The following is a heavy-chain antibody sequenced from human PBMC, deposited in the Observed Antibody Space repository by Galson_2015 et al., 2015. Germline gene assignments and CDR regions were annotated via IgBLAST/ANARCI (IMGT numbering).Heavy chain of an antibody. V-gene: IGHV1-69*13. J-gene: IGHJ6*02. CDR2: IIPIFGTA. CDR1: GGTFSSYA. Sequence: VKVSCKASGGTFSSYAISWVRQAPGQGLEWMGGIIPIFGTANYAQKFQGRVTITADESTSTAYMELSSLRSEDTAVYYCARDRRPGSPQLLRSMNHYYGMDVWGQGTTVTVSS. CDR3: ARDRRPGSPQLLRSMNHYYGMDV. D-gene: IGHD2-2*01.